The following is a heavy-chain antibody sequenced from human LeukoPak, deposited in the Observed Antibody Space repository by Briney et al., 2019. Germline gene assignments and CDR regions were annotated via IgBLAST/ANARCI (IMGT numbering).Heavy chain of an antibody. CDR3: ARGGYYGSGNDFRFDP. Sequence: SETLTLTCAVYGGSFSGYYWSWIRQPPGKGLEWIGEINHSGSTNYNPSLKSRVTISVDTSKSQFSLKLSSVTAADTAIYYCARGGYYGSGNDFRFDPWGQGTLVTVSS. CDR1: GGSFSGYY. D-gene: IGHD3-10*01. J-gene: IGHJ5*02. V-gene: IGHV4-34*01. CDR2: INHSGST.